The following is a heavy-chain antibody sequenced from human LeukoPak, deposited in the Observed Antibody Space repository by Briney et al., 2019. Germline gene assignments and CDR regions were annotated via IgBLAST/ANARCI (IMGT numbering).Heavy chain of an antibody. J-gene: IGHJ4*02. CDR1: GFTFDDYA. CDR2: ISWNSGSI. Sequence: GGSLRLSCAASGFTFDDYAMHWVRQAPGKGLEWVSGISWNSGSIGYADSVKGRFTISRDNAKNSLYLQMNSLRAEDTALYYCAKDKVRGMEYYFDYWGQGTLVTVSS. V-gene: IGHV3-9*01. CDR3: AKDKVRGMEYYFDY. D-gene: IGHD3-10*01.